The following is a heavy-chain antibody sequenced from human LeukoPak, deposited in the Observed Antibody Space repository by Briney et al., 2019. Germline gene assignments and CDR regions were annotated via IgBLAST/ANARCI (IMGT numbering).Heavy chain of an antibody. J-gene: IGHJ4*02. D-gene: IGHD3-10*01. CDR3: AREEEGYYYGSGSYYAVEDY. Sequence: GGSLRLSCAASGFTFSSYSMNWARQAPGKGLEWVSSISSSSSYIYYADSVKGRFTISRDNAKNSLYLQMNSLRAEDTAVYYCAREEEGYYYGSGSYYAVEDYWGQETLVTVSS. V-gene: IGHV3-21*01. CDR1: GFTFSSYS. CDR2: ISSSSSYI.